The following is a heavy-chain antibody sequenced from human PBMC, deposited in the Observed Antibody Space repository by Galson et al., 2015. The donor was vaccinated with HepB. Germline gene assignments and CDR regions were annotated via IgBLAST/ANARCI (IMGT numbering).Heavy chain of an antibody. Sequence: PALVKPTQTLTLTCTFSGFSLSTSGMCVSWLRQPPGKALEWLALIDWDDDKYYSTSLKTRLTISKDTSKNQVVLTMTNMDPLDTATYYCARIQDTAMWEYYFDYWGQGTLVTVSS. CDR2: IDWDDDK. J-gene: IGHJ4*02. CDR3: ARIQDTAMWEYYFDY. CDR1: GFSLSTSGMC. D-gene: IGHD5-18*01. V-gene: IGHV2-70*01.